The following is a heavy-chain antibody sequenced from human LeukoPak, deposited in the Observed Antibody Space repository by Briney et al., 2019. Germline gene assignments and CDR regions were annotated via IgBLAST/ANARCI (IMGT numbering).Heavy chain of an antibody. V-gene: IGHV3-15*01. J-gene: IGHJ4*02. D-gene: IGHD3-22*01. CDR2: IKSKTDGGTT. Sequence: GGSLRLSCAASGFTFSNAWMSWVRQAPGKGLEWVGRIKSKTDGGTTDYAATVKGRFTISRDDSKNTLYLQMNSLKTEDTAVYYCTTRLYYYDSSGYSSPFFDYWGQGTLVTVSS. CDR3: TTRLYYYDSSGYSSPFFDY. CDR1: GFTFSNAW.